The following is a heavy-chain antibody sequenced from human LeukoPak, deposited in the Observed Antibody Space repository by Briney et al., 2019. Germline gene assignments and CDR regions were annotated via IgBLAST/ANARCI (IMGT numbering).Heavy chain of an antibody. J-gene: IGHJ3*02. CDR1: GGSISSYY. D-gene: IGHD1-26*01. CDR2: IYYSGST. V-gene: IGHV4-59*01. CDR3: AREPLGGSADAFDI. Sequence: SETLSLTCTVSGGSISSYYWSWIRQPPGKGLEWIGYIYYSGSTNYNPSLKSRVTISVDTSKNQFSLKLSSVTAADTAVYYCAREPLGGSADAFDIWGQGTMVTVSS.